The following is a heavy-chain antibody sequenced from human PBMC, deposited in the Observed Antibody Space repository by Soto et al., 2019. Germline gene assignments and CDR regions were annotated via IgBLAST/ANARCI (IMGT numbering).Heavy chain of an antibody. CDR3: AKGRAARGPGLYYFDY. CDR1: GFAFSGYA. D-gene: IGHD3-16*01. J-gene: IGHJ4*02. V-gene: IGHV3-23*01. Sequence: GGSLRLSCAASGFAFSGYAMSRVRQAPGKGLEWVSGISGSGGSTYFADSVKGRFTISRDNSKNTLYLQMHSLRAEDTAVYYCAKGRAARGPGLYYFDYWGQGPLVTVSS. CDR2: ISGSGGST.